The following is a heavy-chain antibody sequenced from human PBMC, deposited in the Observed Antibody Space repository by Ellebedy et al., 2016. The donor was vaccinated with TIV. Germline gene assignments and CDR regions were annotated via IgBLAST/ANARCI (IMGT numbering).Heavy chain of an antibody. D-gene: IGHD1-20*01. CDR1: GFTYDLFW. CDR3: ARDNWNGLASDY. V-gene: IGHV3-7*04. J-gene: IGHJ4*02. CDR2: IENDGTDK. Sequence: PGGSLRLSCEVYGFTYDLFWMSWVRQAPGKGLEWVANIENDGTDKYYVDSVKGRFTISRDNARNSLYLQMTSLRAEDTAVYYCARDNWNGLASDYWGQGTLVTVSS.